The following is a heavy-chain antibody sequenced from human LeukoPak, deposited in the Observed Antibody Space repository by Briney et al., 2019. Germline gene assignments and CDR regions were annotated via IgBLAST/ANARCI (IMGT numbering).Heavy chain of an antibody. CDR1: GFTFSSYS. Sequence: GGSLRLSCAASGFTFSSYSMNWVRQAPGKGLEWVSSISSSSSYIYDADSVKGRFTISRDNAKNSLYLQMNNLRAEDTAVYYCASITLPAAWGQGTLVTVSS. V-gene: IGHV3-21*01. J-gene: IGHJ5*02. CDR3: ASITLPAA. CDR2: ISSSSSYI.